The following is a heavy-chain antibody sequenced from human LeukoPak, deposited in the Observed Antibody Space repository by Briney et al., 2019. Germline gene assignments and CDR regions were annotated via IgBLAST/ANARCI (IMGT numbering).Heavy chain of an antibody. CDR2: ISSTSSTI. D-gene: IGHD3-10*02. J-gene: IGHJ6*04. V-gene: IGHV3-48*04. Sequence: GGSLRLSCAASGFTFSSYSVNWVRQAPGKGLEWVSYISSTSSTIYYADSVKGRFTISRDNAKNSLYLQMNSLRAEDTAVYYCAELGITMIGGVWGKGTTVTISS. CDR1: GFTFSSYS. CDR3: AELGITMIGGV.